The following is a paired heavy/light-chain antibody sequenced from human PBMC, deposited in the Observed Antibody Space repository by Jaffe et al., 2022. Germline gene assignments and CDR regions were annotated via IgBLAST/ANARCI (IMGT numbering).Light chain of an antibody. V-gene: IGKV1-12*01. CDR2: AAS. Sequence: DIQMTQSPSSVSASVGDRVTITCRASQGISSWLAWYQQKPGKAPKLLIYAASSLQSGVPSRFSGSGSGTDFTLTISSLQPEDFATYYCQQANSFPPITFGQGTRLEIK. J-gene: IGKJ5*01. CDR3: QQANSFPPIT. CDR1: QGISSW.
Heavy chain of an antibody. J-gene: IGHJ5*02. CDR3: AKDLTPNDYSNRKSPHNWFDP. Sequence: QVQLVESGGGVVQPGRSLRLSCAASGFTFSSYGMHWVRQAPGKGLEWVAVISYDGSNKYYADSVKGRFTISRDNSKNTLYLQMNSLRAEDTAVYYCAKDLTPNDYSNRKSPHNWFDPWGQGTLVTVSS. D-gene: IGHD4-4*01. V-gene: IGHV3-30*18. CDR2: ISYDGSNK. CDR1: GFTFSSYG.